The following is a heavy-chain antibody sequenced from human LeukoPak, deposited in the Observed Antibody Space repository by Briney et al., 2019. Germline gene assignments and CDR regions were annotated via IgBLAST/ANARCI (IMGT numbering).Heavy chain of an antibody. V-gene: IGHV3-48*03. CDR1: GSTFSSYE. CDR3: ARGSGAFDAFDI. D-gene: IGHD1-26*01. CDR2: ISSSGSTI. Sequence: PGGSLRLSCAASGSTFSSYEMNWVRQAPGKGLEWVSYISSSGSTIYYADSVKGRFTISRDNAKNSLYLQMNSLRAEDTAVYYCARGSGAFDAFDIWGQGTMVTVSS. J-gene: IGHJ3*02.